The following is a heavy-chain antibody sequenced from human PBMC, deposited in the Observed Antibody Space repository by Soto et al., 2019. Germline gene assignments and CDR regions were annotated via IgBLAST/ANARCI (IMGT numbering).Heavy chain of an antibody. CDR2: ISYDGSNK. Sequence: GGSLRLSCAASGFTFSSYAMHWVRQAPGKGLEWVAVISYDGSNKYYADSVKGRFTISRDNSKNTLYLQMNSLRAEDTAVYYCARVSIVGAPRGWFDPWGQGTLVTVSS. CDR1: GFTFSSYA. V-gene: IGHV3-30-3*01. D-gene: IGHD1-26*01. CDR3: ARVSIVGAPRGWFDP. J-gene: IGHJ5*02.